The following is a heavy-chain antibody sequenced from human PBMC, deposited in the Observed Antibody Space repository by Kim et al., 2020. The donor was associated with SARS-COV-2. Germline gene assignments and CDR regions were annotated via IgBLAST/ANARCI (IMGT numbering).Heavy chain of an antibody. Sequence: ASVKVSCKVSGYTLTELSMHWVRQAPGKGLEWMGGFDPEDGETIYAQKFQGRVTMTEDTSTDTAYMELSSLRSEDTAVYYCATGPPVELDQTFDYWGQGTLVTVSS. CDR2: FDPEDGET. J-gene: IGHJ4*02. D-gene: IGHD6-13*01. CDR3: ATGPPVELDQTFDY. V-gene: IGHV1-24*01. CDR1: GYTLTELS.